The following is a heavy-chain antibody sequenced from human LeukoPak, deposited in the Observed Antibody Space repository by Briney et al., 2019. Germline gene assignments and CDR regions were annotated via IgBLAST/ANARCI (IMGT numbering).Heavy chain of an antibody. CDR2: ISSSSSYI. CDR3: ARGGVVVVAAVWFDP. V-gene: IGHV3-21*01. J-gene: IGHJ5*02. D-gene: IGHD2-15*01. CDR1: GFTFSSYS. Sequence: GGSLRLSCAASGFTFSSYSMNWVRQAPGKGLEWVSSISSSSSYIYYADSVKGRFTISRDNAKNSLYLQMNSLRAEDTAVYYCARGGVVVVAAVWFDPWGQGTLVTVSS.